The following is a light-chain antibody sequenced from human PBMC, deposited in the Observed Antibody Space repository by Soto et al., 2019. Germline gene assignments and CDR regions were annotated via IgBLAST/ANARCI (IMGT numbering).Light chain of an antibody. CDR3: QSYDSSNHEV. CDR2: EDN. CDR1: SGSIASNY. Sequence: NFMLTQPHSVSESPGKTVTISCTGSSGSIASNYVQWYQQLPGSAPTTVIYEDNQRPSGVPDRFSGSIDSSSNSASLTISGLKTEDEADYYCQSYDSSNHEVFGGGTKLTVL. J-gene: IGLJ3*02. V-gene: IGLV6-57*02.